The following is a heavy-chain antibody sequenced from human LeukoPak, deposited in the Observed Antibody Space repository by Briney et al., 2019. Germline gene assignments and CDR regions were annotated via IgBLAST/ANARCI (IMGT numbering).Heavy chain of an antibody. V-gene: IGHV3-23*01. D-gene: IGHD2-21*02. J-gene: IGHJ4*02. Sequence: LPGGSLRLSCVASGFTLRSYVMTWVRQTPGKGLEWVSTISGSGDSTIYADSVNGRFSISRDNSKNTLYLQVNGLRTEDTAVYYCAKDRLLNCRGDCYIFDYWGQGTVVTVSS. CDR1: GFTLRSYV. CDR2: ISGSGDST. CDR3: AKDRLLNCRGDCYIFDY.